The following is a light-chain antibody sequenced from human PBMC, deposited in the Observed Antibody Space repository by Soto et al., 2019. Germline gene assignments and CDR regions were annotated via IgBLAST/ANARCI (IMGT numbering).Light chain of an antibody. V-gene: IGKV3-11*01. CDR3: QQRSNWPLT. Sequence: EIVLTQSPATLSLSPGERATLSCRASQSVSSSLAWCQQRPGQPPRLLIYAASNRATGIPARFSGSGSGTDFTLTISSLEAEDSAVYFCQQRSNWPLTFGGGTKVEIK. CDR1: QSVSSS. CDR2: AAS. J-gene: IGKJ4*01.